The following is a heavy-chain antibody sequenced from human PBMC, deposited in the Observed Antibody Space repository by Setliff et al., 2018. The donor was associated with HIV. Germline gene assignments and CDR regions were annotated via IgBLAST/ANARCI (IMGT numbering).Heavy chain of an antibody. CDR3: ARDRASSGYYARFDH. J-gene: IGHJ4*02. V-gene: IGHV3-74*01. Sequence: PGGSLRLSCAASGFTFGSYWMHWVRQVPGKGLEWVSSINSDGTVILYADSVKGRFTISRDNAKKLVYLQMNSLRAEDTAIYYCARDRASSGYYARFDHWGQGTLVTVSS. CDR2: INSDGTVI. D-gene: IGHD3-22*01. CDR1: GFTFGSYW.